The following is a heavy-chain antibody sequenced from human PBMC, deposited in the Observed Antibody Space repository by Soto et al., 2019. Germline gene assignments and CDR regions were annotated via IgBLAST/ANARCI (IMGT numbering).Heavy chain of an antibody. V-gene: IGHV3-23*01. Sequence: GGSLRLSCAASGFTFSSYAMSWVRQAPGKGLEWVSAISGSGGSTYYADSVKGRFTISRDNSKNTLYLQMNSLRAEETAVYYCAKRIAARQFVVYYYGMDVWGQGTTVTVSS. J-gene: IGHJ6*02. CDR1: GFTFSSYA. D-gene: IGHD6-6*01. CDR2: ISGSGGST. CDR3: AKRIAARQFVVYYYGMDV.